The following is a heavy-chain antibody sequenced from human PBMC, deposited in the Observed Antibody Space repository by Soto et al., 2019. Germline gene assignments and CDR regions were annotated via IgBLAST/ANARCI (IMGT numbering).Heavy chain of an antibody. Sequence: EVQLLESGGGLAQPGGSLRLSCAASGFTFSNYVMSWVRQVPGKRLEWVSAVGKSGGDRYYADSVKGRFTVSRDNSKSTLSLQMDSLRVEDAAIYYCVREPPRVAGFIFIDHWGQGTLVTVSS. V-gene: IGHV3-23*01. D-gene: IGHD2-15*01. CDR1: GFTFSNYV. CDR3: VREPPRVAGFIFIDH. J-gene: IGHJ4*02. CDR2: VGKSGGDR.